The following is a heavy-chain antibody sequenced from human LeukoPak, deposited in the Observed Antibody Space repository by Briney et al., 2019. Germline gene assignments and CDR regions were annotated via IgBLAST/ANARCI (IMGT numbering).Heavy chain of an antibody. CDR2: ISYDGDNQ. V-gene: IGHV3-30*18. D-gene: IGHD2-2*01. CDR3: TKEGLLQHCSNTTCYVDH. CDR1: GFSFSSSG. Sequence: GGSLRLSCAASGFSFSSSGMHWVRQAPGKGLEWVTFISYDGDNQYYAASVKGRFTVSRSNPKNTLFLDLTSLRPEDTAVYYYTKEGLLQHCSNTTCYVDHWGQGTLVTVSS. J-gene: IGHJ4*02.